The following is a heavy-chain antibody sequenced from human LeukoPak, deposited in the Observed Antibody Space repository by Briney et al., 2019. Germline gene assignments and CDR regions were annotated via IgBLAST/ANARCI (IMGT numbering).Heavy chain of an antibody. V-gene: IGHV3-21*05. CDR1: GFTFSLYA. J-gene: IGHJ4*02. CDR2: INDESSDT. D-gene: IGHD2-2*01. Sequence: PGGSLRLSCAASGFTFSLYAMNWVRQAPGKGLEWVSYINDESSDTHYAGSVRGRFTISRDDARQTLYLQLSSLRVEDTAVYYCARDTFQPGLIDSWGQGTLVTVSS. CDR3: ARDTFQPGLIDS.